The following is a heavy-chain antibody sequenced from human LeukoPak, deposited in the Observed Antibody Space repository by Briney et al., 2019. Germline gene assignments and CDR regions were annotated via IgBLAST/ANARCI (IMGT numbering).Heavy chain of an antibody. Sequence: GASVKVSCKVSGYTLTELSMHWVRQSPGKGLEWMGGFDPEDGETIYAQNFQGRVTMTEDTSTETAYMQLSSLRSEDTALYYCATVLSGSLSLNFDYWGQGTLVTVSS. CDR3: ATVLSGSLSLNFDY. J-gene: IGHJ4*02. CDR1: GYTLTELS. V-gene: IGHV1-24*01. D-gene: IGHD3-10*01. CDR2: FDPEDGET.